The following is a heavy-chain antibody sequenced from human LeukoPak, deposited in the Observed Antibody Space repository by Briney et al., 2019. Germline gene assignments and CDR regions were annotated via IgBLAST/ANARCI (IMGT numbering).Heavy chain of an antibody. CDR1: GGSISSYY. V-gene: IGHV4-59*01. Sequence: TSETLSLTCTVSGGSISSYYWSWIRQPPGKGLEWIGYIYYSGSTNYNPSLKSRVTISVDTSKNQFSLKLSSVTAADTAVYYCARAERFYYDSSGYYALAEYFQHWGQGTLVTVSS. J-gene: IGHJ1*01. CDR2: IYYSGST. CDR3: ARAERFYYDSSGYYALAEYFQH. D-gene: IGHD3-22*01.